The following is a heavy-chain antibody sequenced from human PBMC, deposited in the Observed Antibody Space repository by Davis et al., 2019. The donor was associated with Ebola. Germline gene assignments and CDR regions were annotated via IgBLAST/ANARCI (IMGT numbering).Heavy chain of an antibody. CDR3: AKEGGYYSGYLDY. D-gene: IGHD6-25*01. J-gene: IGHJ4*02. Sequence: DSVKGRFTISRDNSKNTVFLQMNSLRPEDAAIYYCAKEGGYYSGYLDYWGQGTLVSVSS. V-gene: IGHV3-30*02.